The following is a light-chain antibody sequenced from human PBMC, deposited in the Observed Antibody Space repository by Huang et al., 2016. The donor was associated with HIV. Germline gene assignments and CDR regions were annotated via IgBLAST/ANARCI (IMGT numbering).Light chain of an antibody. V-gene: IGKV3-15*01. CDR2: GAS. CDR3: QQYNNWLT. J-gene: IGKJ4*01. Sequence: EIVMTQSPATLSVSPGERATLSCRASQSISSNLAWYQQKPGQAPSLLIYGASTRATGIPARFSGSVSGTEFTLTISSLQSEDFAVYYCQQYNNWLTFGGGTKVEIK. CDR1: QSISSN.